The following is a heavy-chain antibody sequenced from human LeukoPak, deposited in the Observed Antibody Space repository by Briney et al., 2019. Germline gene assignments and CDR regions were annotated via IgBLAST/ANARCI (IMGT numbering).Heavy chain of an antibody. CDR1: GFIFSRFS. J-gene: IGHJ4*02. V-gene: IGHV3-21*01. D-gene: IGHD3-22*01. CDR2: ISSSSSYI. Sequence: GGSLRLSCAASGFIFSRFSMNWVRQAPGKGLEWVSSISSSSSYIQYADSLKGRFTISRDNAKDSLYLQMNSLRAEATAVYYCATRITTTVDWGQGTLVSVSS. CDR3: ATRITTTVD.